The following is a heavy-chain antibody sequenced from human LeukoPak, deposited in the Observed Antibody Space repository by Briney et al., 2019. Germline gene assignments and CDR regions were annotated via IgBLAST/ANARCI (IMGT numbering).Heavy chain of an antibody. D-gene: IGHD3-10*01. V-gene: IGHV3-23*01. CDR2: ITESGGST. J-gene: IGHJ4*02. CDR3: MRVRGGCFDY. CDR1: GFTFSSYA. Sequence: GGSLRHSCAASGFTFSSYAMSWVRQAPGKGLEWVSGITESGGSTFYADSVKGRFTNARDNSKNTLYLQMKSLRAEVSAVYYCMRVRGGCFDYWGQGTLVSVSS.